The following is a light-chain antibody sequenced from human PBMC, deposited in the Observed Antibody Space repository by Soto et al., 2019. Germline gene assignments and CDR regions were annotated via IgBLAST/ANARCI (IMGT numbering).Light chain of an antibody. Sequence: QSALTQPASVSGSPGQSITISCTGTSGDVGNINLVSWYQQHPGKAPNLIISEVSKRPSGVSNRFSGSKSGNTASLTISGLQPEDAADYYCCSYAGGSIYVLFGGGTKLTV. CDR2: EVS. CDR1: SGDVGNINL. J-gene: IGLJ2*01. V-gene: IGLV2-23*02. CDR3: CSYAGGSIYVL.